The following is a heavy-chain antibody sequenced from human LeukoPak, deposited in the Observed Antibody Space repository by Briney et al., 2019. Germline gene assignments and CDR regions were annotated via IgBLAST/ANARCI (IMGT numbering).Heavy chain of an antibody. CDR1: GHSFTSYW. Sequence: GESLKISCKGSGHSFTSYWISWVRQMPGKGLEWMGRIDPSDSYTNYSPSFQGHVTISADKSISTAYLQWSSLTASDAAMYYCARTSWFGVDYWGQGTLVTVSS. J-gene: IGHJ4*02. CDR3: ARTSWFGVDY. D-gene: IGHD3-10*01. V-gene: IGHV5-10-1*01. CDR2: IDPSDSYT.